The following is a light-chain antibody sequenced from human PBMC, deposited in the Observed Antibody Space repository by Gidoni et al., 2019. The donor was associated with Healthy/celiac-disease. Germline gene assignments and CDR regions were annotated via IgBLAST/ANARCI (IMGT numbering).Light chain of an antibody. V-gene: IGLV1-47*01. Sequence: QSVLTQPPSASGTPGQRVTISCSGSSSNIGSNYVYWYQQLPGTAPKRLIYRNNQRPSGVPDRFSGSKSGTSASLAISGLRSEDEADYYCAAWDDSLSGFLFGGGTKLTVL. CDR2: RNN. J-gene: IGLJ2*01. CDR3: AAWDDSLSGFL. CDR1: SSNIGSNY.